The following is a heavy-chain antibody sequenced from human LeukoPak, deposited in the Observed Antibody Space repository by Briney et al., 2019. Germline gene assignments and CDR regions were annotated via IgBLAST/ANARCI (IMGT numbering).Heavy chain of an antibody. CDR1: GFTFSSYA. Sequence: GGSLRLSRAASGFTFSSYAMSSVRQAPGKGLEWVSSISSSSSYIYYADSVKGRFTISRDNAKNSLYLQMNSLRAEDTAVYYCARDRGWAFDSLGQGTMVTVSS. V-gene: IGHV3-21*01. J-gene: IGHJ3*02. CDR3: ARDRGWAFDS. CDR2: ISSSSSYI. D-gene: IGHD2-15*01.